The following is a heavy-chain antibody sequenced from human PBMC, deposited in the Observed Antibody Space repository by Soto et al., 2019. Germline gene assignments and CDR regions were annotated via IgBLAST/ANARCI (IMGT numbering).Heavy chain of an antibody. CDR1: GYTFTGYY. V-gene: IGHV1-2*04. CDR2: FNLNSGGT. J-gene: IGHJ6*03. D-gene: IGHD2-15*01. CDR3: ARDRGRVVVAATDYYYYYMDV. Sequence: ASVKVSCKASGYTFTGYYMHWVRQAPGQGLEWMSWFNLNSGGTNYAQKFQGWVTMTRDTSVSTAYMELSRLRSDDTAVYYCARDRGRVVVAATDYYYYYMDVWGKGTTVTVSS.